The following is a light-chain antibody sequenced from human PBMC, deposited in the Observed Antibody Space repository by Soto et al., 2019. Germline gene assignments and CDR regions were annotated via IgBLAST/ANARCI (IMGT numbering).Light chain of an antibody. CDR1: QSISSW. V-gene: IGKV1-5*01. Sequence: DIQMTQSPSTLSASVGDRVTITCRASQSISSWLAWYQQKPGKAPKLLIYDASSLESGVPSRFSGSGSGTEFSLTISSLQPDDFATCYCQQYNSYLTFGGGTKVDIK. CDR3: QQYNSYLT. CDR2: DAS. J-gene: IGKJ4*01.